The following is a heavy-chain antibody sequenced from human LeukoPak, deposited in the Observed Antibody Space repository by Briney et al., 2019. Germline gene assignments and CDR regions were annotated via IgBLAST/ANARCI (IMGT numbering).Heavy chain of an antibody. V-gene: IGHV3-9*01. CDR2: ISWNSGSI. CDR3: AKGRGSSGYEPLDY. Sequence: GGSLRLSCAASGFTFDDYAMHWVRQAPGKGLEWVSGISWNSGSIGYADSVKGRFTISRDNSKNTLYLQMNSLRAEDTAVYYCAKGRGSSGYEPLDYWGQGTLVTVSS. CDR1: GFTFDDYA. D-gene: IGHD5-12*01. J-gene: IGHJ4*02.